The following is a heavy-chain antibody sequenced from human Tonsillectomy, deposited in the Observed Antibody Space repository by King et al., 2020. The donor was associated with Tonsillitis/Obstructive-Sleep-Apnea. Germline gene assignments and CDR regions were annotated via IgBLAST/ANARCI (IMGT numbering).Heavy chain of an antibody. J-gene: IGHJ4*02. D-gene: IGHD6-13*01. CDR1: GGSISSSSYY. Sequence: QLQESGPGLVKPSETLSLTCTVSGGSISSSSYYWGWIRQPPGKGLEWIGSIYYSGSTYYNPSLKSRVTISVDTSKNQFSLKLSSVTAADTAVYYCARISRGGMAAAGREPYFDYWGQGTLVTVSS. V-gene: IGHV4-39*01. CDR3: ARISRGGMAAAGREPYFDY. CDR2: IYYSGST.